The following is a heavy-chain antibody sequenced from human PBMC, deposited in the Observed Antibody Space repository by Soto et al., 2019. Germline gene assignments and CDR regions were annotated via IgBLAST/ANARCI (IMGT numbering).Heavy chain of an antibody. Sequence: GGSQRVSCAASALTFSSLTMNWIRQAPGNGPEWVSGFSGSRGDKHYGDSVKGGFNFCRENSKNKVYMQMNSMRAEETDVYYCAKFMVRVLGHNYYGLDVWGKGTAVTISS. CDR1: ALTFSSLT. V-gene: IGHV3-23*01. CDR3: AKFMVRVLGHNYYGLDV. D-gene: IGHD3-10*01. J-gene: IGHJ6*04. CDR2: FSGSRGDK.